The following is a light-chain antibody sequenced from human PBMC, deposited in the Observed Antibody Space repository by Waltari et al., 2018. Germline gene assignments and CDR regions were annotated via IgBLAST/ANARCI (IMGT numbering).Light chain of an antibody. V-gene: IGLV2-14*01. CDR3: SSYTSIIPPFL. CDR1: SSYLGGYSF. CDR2: DVS. Sequence: QSALTQPASVSGSPGQSSTLYCTRPSSYLGGYSFVSWYQQHPGQAPKLMIYDVSHRPSGVSNRFSGSKSGNTASLTISGLQPEDEADYYCSSYTSIIPPFLFGTGTKVTVL. J-gene: IGLJ1*01.